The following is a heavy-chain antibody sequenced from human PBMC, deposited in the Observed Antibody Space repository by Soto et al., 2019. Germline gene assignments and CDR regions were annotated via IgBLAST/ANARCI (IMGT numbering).Heavy chain of an antibody. V-gene: IGHV4-4*02. Sequence: PSETLSLTCAVSGGSISSSNWWSWVRQPPGKGLGWIGEIYHSGSTNYNPSLKSRVTISVDKSKNQFSLKLSSVTAADTAVYYCARTSLGYCSSTSCYTSPNYYYYGMDVWGQGTTVTAP. D-gene: IGHD2-2*02. CDR1: GGSISSSNW. J-gene: IGHJ6*02. CDR2: IYHSGST. CDR3: ARTSLGYCSSTSCYTSPNYYYYGMDV.